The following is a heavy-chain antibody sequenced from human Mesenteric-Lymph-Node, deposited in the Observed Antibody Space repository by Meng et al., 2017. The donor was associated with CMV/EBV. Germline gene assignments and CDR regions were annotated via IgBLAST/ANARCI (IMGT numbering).Heavy chain of an antibody. CDR3: ARIRVGHNWFDP. J-gene: IGHJ5*02. Sequence: SGPTLVKPPETLTLTCTVSGFSLSNARMGVSWIRQPPGKALEWLAHIFSNDEKSYSTSLKSRLTISKDTSKSQVVLTMTNMDPVDTATYYCARIRVGHNWFDPWGQGTLVTVSS. CDR2: IFSNDEK. D-gene: IGHD3-10*01. CDR1: GFSLSNARMG. V-gene: IGHV2-26*01.